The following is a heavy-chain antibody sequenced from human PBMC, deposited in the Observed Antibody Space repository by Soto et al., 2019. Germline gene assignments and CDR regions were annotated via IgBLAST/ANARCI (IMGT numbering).Heavy chain of an antibody. D-gene: IGHD3-22*01. CDR1: GFTFSASA. CDR3: TRQMHDYESGGRTHLDY. V-gene: IGHV3-73*01. J-gene: IGHJ4*02. Sequence: GGSLRLSCAVSGFTFSASALHWVRQASGKGLELVGRMRSKTNNYATAYAASVTGRITISRDDSKNMAFLQINRLKTDDTAVYYCTRQMHDYESGGRTHLDYWGQGTLVTVSS. CDR2: MRSKTNNYAT.